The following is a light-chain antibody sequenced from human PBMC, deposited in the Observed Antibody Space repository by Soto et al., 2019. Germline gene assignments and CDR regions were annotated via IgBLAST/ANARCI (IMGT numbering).Light chain of an antibody. V-gene: IGKV3D-20*02. CDR3: QQRSNWPRT. Sequence: EIVMTQSPATLSVSPVEGATLSFRASQIVSSSYLAWYQQKPGQAPRLLIYDASNRATGIPARFSGSGSGTDFTLTISSLEPEDFAVYYCQQRSNWPRTFGQGTKVDIK. CDR2: DAS. J-gene: IGKJ1*01. CDR1: QIVSSSY.